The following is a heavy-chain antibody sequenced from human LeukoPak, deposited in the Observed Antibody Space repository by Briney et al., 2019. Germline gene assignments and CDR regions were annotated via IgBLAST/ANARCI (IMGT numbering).Heavy chain of an antibody. CDR1: GFTFSDYY. CDR2: ISSSGSTI. Sequence: PGGSLRLSCAASGFTFSDYYMSWIRQAPGKGLEWVSYISSSGSTIYYADSVKGRFTISRDNAKNSLYLQMNSLRAEDTAVYYCARRYYDSSGFPFDHWGQGTLVTVSS. D-gene: IGHD3-22*01. V-gene: IGHV3-11*01. J-gene: IGHJ4*02. CDR3: ARRYYDSSGFPFDH.